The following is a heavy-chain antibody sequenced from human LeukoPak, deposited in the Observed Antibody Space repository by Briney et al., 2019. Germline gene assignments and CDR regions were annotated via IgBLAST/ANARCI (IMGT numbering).Heavy chain of an antibody. CDR2: INRDGSAK. J-gene: IGHJ4*02. D-gene: IGHD6-13*01. CDR3: ATAPAAADSF. V-gene: IGHV3-7*01. CDR1: GFTFTDFW. Sequence: GGSLRLSCAASGFTFTDFWVAWVRQAPGKGLEWVANINRDGSAKTYVDSVKGRFIISRDNAKNSVYLRMSSLRAEDTAVYYCATAPAAADSFWGQGTLVAVSS.